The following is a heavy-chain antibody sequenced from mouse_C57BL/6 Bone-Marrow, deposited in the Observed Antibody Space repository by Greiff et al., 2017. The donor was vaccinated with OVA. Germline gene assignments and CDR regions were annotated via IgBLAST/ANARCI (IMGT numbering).Heavy chain of an antibody. Sequence: VQLKESGPGLVAPSQSLSITCTVSGFSLTSYGVHWVRQPPGKGLEWLVVIWSDGSTTYNSALKSRLSISKDNSKSQVFLKMNSLQTDDTAMYYCARGPYYYGSSPHAMDYWGQGTSVTASS. CDR1: GFSLTSYG. CDR3: ARGPYYYGSSPHAMDY. J-gene: IGHJ4*01. D-gene: IGHD1-1*01. V-gene: IGHV2-6*03. CDR2: IWSDGST.